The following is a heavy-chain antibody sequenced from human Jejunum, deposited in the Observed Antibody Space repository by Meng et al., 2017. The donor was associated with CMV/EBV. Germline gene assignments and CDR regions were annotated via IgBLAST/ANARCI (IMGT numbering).Heavy chain of an antibody. CDR1: GDSITSNAFY. V-gene: IGHV4-39*07. CDR2: IYSSGST. D-gene: IGHD3-9*01. J-gene: IGHJ4*02. Sequence: QLQLQESGPGLVKPSETLSLTCTVSGDSITSNAFYWGWIRQPPGKGLEWIGSIYSSGSTYYNPSLKSRVTISIDTSKNQFSLHLSSVTVADAAVYYCASLFHFDILTGSWYWGQGALVTVSS. CDR3: ASLFHFDILTGSWY.